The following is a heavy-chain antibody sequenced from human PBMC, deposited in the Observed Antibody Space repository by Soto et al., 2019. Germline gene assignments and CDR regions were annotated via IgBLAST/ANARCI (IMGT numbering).Heavy chain of an antibody. CDR1: GGSFSGYY. Sequence: SETLSLTCAVYGGSFSGYYWSWIRQPPGKGLEWIGEINHSGSTNYNPSLKSRVTISVDTSKNQFSLKLSSVSAADTAVYYCARHPVGYCSGGSCSFYYYMDVWGKGTTVTVSS. CDR2: INHSGST. J-gene: IGHJ6*03. CDR3: ARHPVGYCSGGSCSFYYYMDV. V-gene: IGHV4-34*01. D-gene: IGHD2-15*01.